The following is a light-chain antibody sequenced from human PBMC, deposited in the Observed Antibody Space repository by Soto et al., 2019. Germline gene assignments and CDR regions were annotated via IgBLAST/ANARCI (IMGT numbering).Light chain of an antibody. V-gene: IGKV3-15*01. CDR3: QQCNNWPLYT. CDR2: GAS. Sequence: EIVMTQSPATLSVSPGERATLSCRASQSVSSNLAWYQQKPGQAPRLLIYGASTRATGIPARFSGSGSGTEFTLTISSLQSEDFAVYYCQQCNNWPLYTFGQGTNLEIK. J-gene: IGKJ2*01. CDR1: QSVSSN.